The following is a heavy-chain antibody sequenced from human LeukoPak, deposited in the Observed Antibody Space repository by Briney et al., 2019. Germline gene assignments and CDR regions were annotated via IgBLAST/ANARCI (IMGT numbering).Heavy chain of an antibody. V-gene: IGHV1-46*01. D-gene: IGHD3-10*01. Sequence: ASVKVSCKASGYTFTSYYMHWVRQAPGQGLEWMGIINPSGGSTSYAQKFQGRVAMTRDTSTSTAYMELSSLRSEDTAVYYCAKDATMVRGVMPVEHWGQGTLVTVSS. CDR3: AKDATMVRGVMPVEH. J-gene: IGHJ1*01. CDR2: INPSGGST. CDR1: GYTFTSYY.